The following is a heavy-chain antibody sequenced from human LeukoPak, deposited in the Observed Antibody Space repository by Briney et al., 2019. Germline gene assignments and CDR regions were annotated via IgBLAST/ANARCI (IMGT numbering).Heavy chain of an antibody. CDR1: GFTFSSYD. V-gene: IGHV3-13*01. J-gene: IGHJ4*02. Sequence: GGSLRLSCAASGFTFSSYDMHWVRQATGKGLEWVSAIGTAGDTYYPGSVKGRFTISRENAKNSLYLQMNSLRAGDTAVYYCARGLGPTILGVVMPDYWGQGTLVTVSS. CDR2: IGTAGDT. D-gene: IGHD3-3*01. CDR3: ARGLGPTILGVVMPDY.